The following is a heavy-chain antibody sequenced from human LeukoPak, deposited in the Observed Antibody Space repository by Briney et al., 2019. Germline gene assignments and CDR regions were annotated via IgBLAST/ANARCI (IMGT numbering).Heavy chain of an antibody. CDR3: ACESIAAAALDY. J-gene: IGHJ4*02. CDR2: INSDGSST. Sequence: GRSLRLSCAASGFTFSSYAMHWVRQAPGKGLVWVSRINSDGSSTSYADSVKGRFTISRDNAKNTLYLQMNSLRAEDTAVYYCACESIAAAALDYWGQGTLVTVSS. V-gene: IGHV3-74*01. CDR1: GFTFSSYA. D-gene: IGHD6-13*01.